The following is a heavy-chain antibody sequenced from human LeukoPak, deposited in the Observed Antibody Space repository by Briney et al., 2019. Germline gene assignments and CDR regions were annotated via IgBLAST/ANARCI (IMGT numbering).Heavy chain of an antibody. CDR1: GGSFSGYY. D-gene: IGHD3-10*01. CDR3: ARGGGQYYFPYLPLY. J-gene: IGHJ4*02. Sequence: SETLSLTCAVYGGSFSGYYWSWIRQPPGKGLEWIGEINHSGSTNCNPSLKSRVTISVDTSKNQFSLKLSSVTAADTAVYYCARGGGQYYFPYLPLYWGQGTLVTVSS. V-gene: IGHV4-34*01. CDR2: INHSGST.